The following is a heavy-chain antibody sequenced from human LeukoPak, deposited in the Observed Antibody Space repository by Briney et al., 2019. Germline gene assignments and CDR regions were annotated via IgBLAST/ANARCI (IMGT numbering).Heavy chain of an antibody. CDR1: GFTFSS. Sequence: GGSLRLSCAASGFTFSSMNWVRQAPGKGLEWVSYISSSGSPIYYADSVKGRFTISRDNAKNSLYLQMNSLRAEDTAVYYCATSSSYDWGQGALVTVSS. J-gene: IGHJ4*02. CDR2: ISSSGSPI. V-gene: IGHV3-48*04. CDR3: ATSSSYD. D-gene: IGHD6-13*01.